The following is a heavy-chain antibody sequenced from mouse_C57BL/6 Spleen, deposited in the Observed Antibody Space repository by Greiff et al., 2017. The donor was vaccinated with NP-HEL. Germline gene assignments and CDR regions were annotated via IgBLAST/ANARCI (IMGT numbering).Heavy chain of an antibody. D-gene: IGHD1-1*01. Sequence: EVKLVESGGGLVKPGGSLKLSCAASGFTFSDYGMHWVRQAPEKGLEWVAYISSGSSTIYYADTVKGRFTISRDNAKNTLFLQMTSLRSEDTAMYYCAREREITTVVATDYAMDYWGQGTSVTVSS. CDR1: GFTFSDYG. J-gene: IGHJ4*01. CDR2: ISSGSSTI. V-gene: IGHV5-17*01. CDR3: AREREITTVVATDYAMDY.